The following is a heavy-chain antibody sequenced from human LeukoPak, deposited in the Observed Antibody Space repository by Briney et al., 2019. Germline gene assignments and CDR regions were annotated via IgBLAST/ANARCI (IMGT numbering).Heavy chain of an antibody. CDR2: IIPIFGTA. J-gene: IGHJ5*02. CDR3: ARGKAPDSSSWYAWFDP. CDR1: GGTFSSHA. D-gene: IGHD6-13*01. Sequence: ASVKVSCKASGGTFSSHAISWVRQAPGQGLEWMGGIIPIFGTANYAQKFQGRVTITTDESTSTAYMELSSLRSEDTAVYYCARGKAPDSSSWYAWFDPWGQGTLVTVSS. V-gene: IGHV1-69*05.